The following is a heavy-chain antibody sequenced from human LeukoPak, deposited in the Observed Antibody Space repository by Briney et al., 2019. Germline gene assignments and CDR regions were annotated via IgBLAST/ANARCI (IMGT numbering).Heavy chain of an antibody. J-gene: IGHJ5*02. CDR2: IKQDGSEK. CDR1: GFTFSTYW. Sequence: GGSLRLSCAASGFTFSTYWMTWVRQAPGKGLEWVANIKQDGSEKYYVDSMKGRFTISRDNAKSSLYLQMNSLRVDDTAVYYCARSYYYDSMGWFDPWGQGTLVTVSS. V-gene: IGHV3-7*01. D-gene: IGHD3-22*01. CDR3: ARSYYYDSMGWFDP.